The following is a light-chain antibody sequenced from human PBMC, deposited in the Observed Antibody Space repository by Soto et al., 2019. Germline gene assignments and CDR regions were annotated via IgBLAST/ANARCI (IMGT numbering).Light chain of an antibody. CDR3: QQYKSDPYT. CDR1: QSISDW. V-gene: IGKV1-5*03. J-gene: IGKJ2*01. CDR2: KAS. Sequence: DIQMTQSPSTLSASVGDRVTITCRASQSISDWLAWYQQKPGKAPNLLIYKASSLERGVPSRFSGSGSGTEFTLTISSVQPDDFAAYYCQQYKSDPYTFGQGTKLEIK.